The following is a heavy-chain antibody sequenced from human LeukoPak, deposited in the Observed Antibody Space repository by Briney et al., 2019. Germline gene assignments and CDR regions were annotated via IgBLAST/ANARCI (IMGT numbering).Heavy chain of an antibody. Sequence: PGGSRRLSCAASGFTFSSYAMSWVRQAPGKGLEWVSAISGSGGSTYYADSVKGRFTISRDNSKNTLYLQMNSLRAEDTAVYYCEGYCSSTSCYSLGYYFDYRGQGTLVTVFS. J-gene: IGHJ4*02. V-gene: IGHV3-23*01. D-gene: IGHD2-2*01. CDR1: GFTFSSYA. CDR3: EGYCSSTSCYSLGYYFDY. CDR2: ISGSGGST.